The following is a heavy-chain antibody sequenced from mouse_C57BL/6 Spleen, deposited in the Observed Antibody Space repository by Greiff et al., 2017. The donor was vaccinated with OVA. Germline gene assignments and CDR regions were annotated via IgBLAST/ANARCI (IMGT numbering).Heavy chain of an antibody. Sequence: DVMLVESGGGLVKPGGSLKLSCAASGFTFSSYAMSWVRQTPEKRLEWVATISDGGSYTYYPDNVKGRFTISRDNAKNNLYLQMSHLKSEDTAMYYCARESYPFAYWGQGTLVTVSA. J-gene: IGHJ3*01. D-gene: IGHD2-12*01. CDR2: ISDGGSYT. CDR1: GFTFSSYA. V-gene: IGHV5-4*01. CDR3: ARESYPFAY.